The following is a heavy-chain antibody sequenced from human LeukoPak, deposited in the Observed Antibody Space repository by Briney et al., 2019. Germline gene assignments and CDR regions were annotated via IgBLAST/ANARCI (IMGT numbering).Heavy chain of an antibody. CDR1: GGSINNHY. Sequence: PSETLSLTCTVSGGSINNHYWSWIRHPPGKGLEWIGYIYYSGSTNYNPPFKSRATISVDTSKNQFSLKLTSVTAADTAVYYCARDRDVGTYYYYYGLDVWGQGTTVTVSS. CDR3: ARDRDVGTYYYYYGLDV. J-gene: IGHJ6*02. V-gene: IGHV4-59*11. CDR2: IYYSGST. D-gene: IGHD1-26*01.